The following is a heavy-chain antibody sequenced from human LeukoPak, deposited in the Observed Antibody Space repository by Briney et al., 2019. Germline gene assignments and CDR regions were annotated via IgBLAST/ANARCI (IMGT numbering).Heavy chain of an antibody. CDR2: ISSSSYI. D-gene: IGHD2-15*01. CDR1: GFTFSSYS. Sequence: GGSLRLSCAASGFTFSSYSMNWVRQAPGKGLEWGSSISSSSYIYYADSVKGRFTISRDNAKNSLYLQMNSLRAEDTAVYYCARDWVVVAATRNWFDPWGQGTLVTVSS. CDR3: ARDWVVVAATRNWFDP. V-gene: IGHV3-21*01. J-gene: IGHJ5*02.